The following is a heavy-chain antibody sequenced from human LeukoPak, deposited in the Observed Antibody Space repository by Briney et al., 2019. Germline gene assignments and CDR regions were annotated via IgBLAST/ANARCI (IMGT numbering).Heavy chain of an antibody. J-gene: IGHJ5*02. CDR2: IYSIGST. CDR3: ARDPIVGGIGNWFDP. CDR1: GGSIRSYY. V-gene: IGHV4-4*07. D-gene: IGHD1-26*01. Sequence: SETLSLTCTVSGGSIRSYYWSWIRQPAGKGLEWIGRIYSIGSTNYNPSLKGRVTMSVDTSKNQFSLKLSSVTAADTAVYYCARDPIVGGIGNWFDPWGQGTLVTVSS.